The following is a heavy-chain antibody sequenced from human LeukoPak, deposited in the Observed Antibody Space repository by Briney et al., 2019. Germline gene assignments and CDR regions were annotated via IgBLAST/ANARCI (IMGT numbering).Heavy chain of an antibody. J-gene: IGHJ4*02. Sequence: GGSLRLACAASGFTFSSYGMHWVRQAPGKGLEWVAVIWYDGSNKYYADSVKGRFTISRDNSKNTLYLQMNSLRAEDTAVYYCAREGIAAAGTHLDYWGQGTLVTVSS. CDR3: AREGIAAAGTHLDY. V-gene: IGHV3-33*01. CDR1: GFTFSSYG. D-gene: IGHD6-13*01. CDR2: IWYDGSNK.